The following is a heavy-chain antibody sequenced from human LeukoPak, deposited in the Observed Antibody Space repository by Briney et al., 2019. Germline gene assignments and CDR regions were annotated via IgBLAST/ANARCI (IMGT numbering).Heavy chain of an antibody. CDR1: GFTFSSYA. J-gene: IGHJ3*02. D-gene: IGHD2-2*01. Sequence: GGSLRLSCAASGFTFSSYAMSWVRQAPGKGLEWVSIIYSGGSTYYADSVKGRFTISRDNSKNTLYLQMNSLRAEDTAVYYCAREYCSSTSCRSDAFDIWGQGTMVTVSS. CDR3: AREYCSSTSCRSDAFDI. V-gene: IGHV3-53*01. CDR2: IYSGGST.